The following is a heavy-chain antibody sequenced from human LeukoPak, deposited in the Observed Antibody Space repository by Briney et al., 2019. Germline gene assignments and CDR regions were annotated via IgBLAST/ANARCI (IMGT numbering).Heavy chain of an antibody. D-gene: IGHD1-1*01. J-gene: IGHJ4*02. CDR2: ISGSGGST. V-gene: IGHV3-23*01. CDR3: AKGGIADNRNDEPDFDY. Sequence: GGSLRLSCAASGFTFSSYAMSWVRQAPGKGLEWGSAISGSGGSTYYADSVKGRFTISRDNPKDPLYLRVNSLRAEDPACNSLAKGGIADNRNDEPDFDYWGQGTLVTASS. CDR1: GFTFSSYA.